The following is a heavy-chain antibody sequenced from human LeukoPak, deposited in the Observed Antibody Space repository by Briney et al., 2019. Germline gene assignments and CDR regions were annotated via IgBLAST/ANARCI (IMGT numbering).Heavy chain of an antibody. CDR3: ARGGYCSSTSCYEVRGMDV. CDR1: GFTFSSYA. CDR2: ISSNGGST. V-gene: IGHV3-64*02. J-gene: IGHJ6*04. D-gene: IGHD2-2*01. Sequence: GGSLRLSCAASGFTFSSYAMHWVRQAPGKGLEYVSAISSNGGSTYYADSVKDRFTISRDNSKNTLYLQMGSLRAEDMAVYYCARGGYCSSTSCYEVRGMDVWGKGTTVTVSS.